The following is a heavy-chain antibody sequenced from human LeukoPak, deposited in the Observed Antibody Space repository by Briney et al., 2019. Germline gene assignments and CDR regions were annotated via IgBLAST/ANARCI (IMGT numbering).Heavy chain of an antibody. J-gene: IGHJ3*02. V-gene: IGHV3-30*18. Sequence: GGSLRLSCAASGFIFTNYGMHWVRQAPGKGLEWVAIISFDGRIEYYVDSVKGRFTISRDTSKNTLYLQMNSLRPEDTAVYYCGKKRAIMGGDAFDIWGQGTMVTVSS. CDR1: GFIFTNYG. CDR2: ISFDGRIE. CDR3: GKKRAIMGGDAFDI. D-gene: IGHD1-26*01.